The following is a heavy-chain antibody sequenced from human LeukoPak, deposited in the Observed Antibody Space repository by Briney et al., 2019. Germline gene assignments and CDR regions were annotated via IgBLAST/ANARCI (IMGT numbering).Heavy chain of an antibody. V-gene: IGHV3-53*01. D-gene: IGHD6-6*01. Sequence: PGGSLRLSCAASGFTVSSNYMNWIRQAPGKGLEWVSLIYSGSSTNYADSVKGRFTISRDNSKNTLYLQMNSLRAEDTAVYYCARECIAARPPYYYYYMDVWGKGTTVTVSS. CDR2: IYSGSST. J-gene: IGHJ6*03. CDR3: ARECIAARPPYYYYYMDV. CDR1: GFTVSSNY.